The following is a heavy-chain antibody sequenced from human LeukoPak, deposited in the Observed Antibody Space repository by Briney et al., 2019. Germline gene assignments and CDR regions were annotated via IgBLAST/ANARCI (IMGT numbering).Heavy chain of an antibody. CDR3: AGEWNGGNSEGYYFDY. CDR1: GFTFSSYW. Sequence: GGPLRLSCAASGFTFSSYWMSWVRQAPGKGLEWVANIKQDGSEKYYVDSVKGRFTISRDNAKNSLYLQMNSLRAEDTAVYYCAGEWNGGNSEGYYFDYWGQGTLVTVSS. V-gene: IGHV3-7*01. D-gene: IGHD4-23*01. CDR2: IKQDGSEK. J-gene: IGHJ4*02.